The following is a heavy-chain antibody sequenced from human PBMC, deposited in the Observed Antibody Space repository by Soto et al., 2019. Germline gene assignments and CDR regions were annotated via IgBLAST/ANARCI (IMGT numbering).Heavy chain of an antibody. Sequence: GGSLRLSCAASGFTFSSYAMSWVRQAPGKGLEWVSAISGSGGSTYYADSVKGRFTISRDNSKNTLYLQMNSLRAEDTAVYYCATNPYDSSGYYNWFDPWGQGTLVTVSS. CDR2: ISGSGGST. CDR1: GFTFSSYA. V-gene: IGHV3-23*01. CDR3: ATNPYDSSGYYNWFDP. J-gene: IGHJ5*02. D-gene: IGHD3-22*01.